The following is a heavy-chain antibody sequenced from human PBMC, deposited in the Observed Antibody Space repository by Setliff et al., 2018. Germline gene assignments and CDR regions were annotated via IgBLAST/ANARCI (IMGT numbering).Heavy chain of an antibody. J-gene: IGHJ3*02. Sequence: ASVKVSCKASGYTFTGHHLHWVRQAPGQGLEWMGWINPNSGGTNYAQKFQGRVTMTRDTSISTAYMELSRLRSDDTAMYCCARDLIAVAATTAFDIWGQGTMVTVSS. D-gene: IGHD6-19*01. CDR1: GYTFTGHH. CDR2: INPNSGGT. CDR3: ARDLIAVAATTAFDI. V-gene: IGHV1-2*02.